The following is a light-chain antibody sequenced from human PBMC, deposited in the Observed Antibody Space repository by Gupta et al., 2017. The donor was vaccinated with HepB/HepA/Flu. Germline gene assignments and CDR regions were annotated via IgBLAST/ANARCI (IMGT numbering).Light chain of an antibody. CDR3: CSYAGSSTYVV. CDR2: EVS. J-gene: IGLJ2*01. Sequence: QSALTQPASVSGSPGQSITISCTGTSSDVGGYNLVSWYQQHPGKAPKLMIYEVSKRPSGVSNRFSGSKAGNTASLTTPGLQAEDEADYYCCSYAGSSTYVVFGGGTKLTVL. CDR1: SSDVGGYNL. V-gene: IGLV2-23*02.